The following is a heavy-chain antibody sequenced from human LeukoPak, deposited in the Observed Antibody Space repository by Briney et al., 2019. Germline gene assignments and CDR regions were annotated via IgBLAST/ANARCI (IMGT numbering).Heavy chain of an antibody. CDR1: GGSISSGSYY. CDR2: IYTSGST. CDR3: ARGRVGYCSGGSCYRTNNWFDT. D-gene: IGHD2-15*01. Sequence: SETLSLTCTVSGGSISSGSYYWSWIRQPAGKGLEWIGRIYTSGSTNYNPSLKSRVTISVDPSKNQSSLTLSSVTAADTAVYYCARGRVGYCSGGSCYRTNNWFDTWGQGTLVTVSS. V-gene: IGHV4-61*02. J-gene: IGHJ5*02.